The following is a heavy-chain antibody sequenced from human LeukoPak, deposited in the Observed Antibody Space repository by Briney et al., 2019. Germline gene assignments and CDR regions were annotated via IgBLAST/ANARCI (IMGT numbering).Heavy chain of an antibody. CDR2: IDPPSGAT. CDR1: GYTFTGYY. CDR3: ARSGFSTGFYMDF. Sequence: ASVKVSCKASGYTFTGYYIHWLRQAPGQGLEWMGWIDPPSGATNYAQKFQDTVTMTRDRSISTAYMEVRRLKSDDTAVYYCARSGFSTGFYMDFWGQGTLVPVSS. D-gene: IGHD6-19*01. V-gene: IGHV1-2*02. J-gene: IGHJ4*02.